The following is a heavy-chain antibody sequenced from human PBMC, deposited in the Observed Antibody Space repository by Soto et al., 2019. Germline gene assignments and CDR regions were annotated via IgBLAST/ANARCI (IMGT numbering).Heavy chain of an antibody. J-gene: IGHJ6*02. D-gene: IGHD6-13*01. CDR3: ARDQPDLKLYSSSWYGSTTPHDGMDV. CDR1: GGSISSGDYY. Sequence: SETLSLTCTVSGGSISSGDYYWSWIRQPPGKGLEWIGYIYYSGSTYYNPSLKSRVTISVDTSKNQFSLKLSSVTAADTAVYYCARDQPDLKLYSSSWYGSTTPHDGMDVWGQGTTVTVSS. V-gene: IGHV4-30-4*01. CDR2: IYYSGST.